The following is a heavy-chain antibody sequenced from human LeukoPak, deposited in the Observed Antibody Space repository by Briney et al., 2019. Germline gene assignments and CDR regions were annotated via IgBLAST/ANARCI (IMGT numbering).Heavy chain of an antibody. CDR3: AGNVDIVATITAPFDY. CDR1: GYSISSGYY. Sequence: SETLSLTCTVPGYSISSGYYWGWIRQPPGKGLEWIGSIYHSGSTYYNPSLKSRVTISVDTSKNQFSLKLSSVTAADTAVYYCAGNVDIVATITAPFDYWGQGTLVTVSS. V-gene: IGHV4-38-2*02. J-gene: IGHJ4*02. D-gene: IGHD5-12*01. CDR2: IYHSGST.